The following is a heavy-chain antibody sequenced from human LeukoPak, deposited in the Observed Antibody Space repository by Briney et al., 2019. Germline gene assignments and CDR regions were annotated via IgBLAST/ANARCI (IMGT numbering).Heavy chain of an antibody. J-gene: IGHJ3*02. CDR1: GGSFSGYY. Sequence: SETLSLTCAVYGGSFSGYYWSWIRQPPGKGLEWIGEINHSGSTNYNPSLKSRVTISVDTSKNQFSLKLSSVTAADTAVYYCARGRRQGAFDIWGQGTMVTVSS. CDR2: INHSGST. V-gene: IGHV4-34*01. CDR3: ARGRRQGAFDI.